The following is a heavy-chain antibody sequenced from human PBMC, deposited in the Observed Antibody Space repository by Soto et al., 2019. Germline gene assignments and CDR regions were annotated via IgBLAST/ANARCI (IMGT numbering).Heavy chain of an antibody. J-gene: IGHJ4*02. V-gene: IGHV5-51*01. D-gene: IGHD3-22*01. Sequence: GESLKISCKGSGYSFTSYWIGWERQMPGKGLEWMGIIYPGDSDTRYSPSFQGQVTISADKSISTAYLQWSSLKASDTAMYYCARRTDYYDSSGYYFDYWGQGTLVTVSS. CDR1: GYSFTSYW. CDR2: IYPGDSDT. CDR3: ARRTDYYDSSGYYFDY.